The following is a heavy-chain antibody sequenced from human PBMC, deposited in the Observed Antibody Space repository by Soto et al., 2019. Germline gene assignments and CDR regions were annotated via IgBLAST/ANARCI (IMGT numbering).Heavy chain of an antibody. CDR1: GFTLSSYS. Sequence: EVQLVESGGGLVQPGGSLRLSCAASGFTLSSYSRNWVRQAPGKGLEWVSYISSSSSTIYYADSVKGRFTISRDNAKNSLYLQMNSLRDEDTAVYYCARAVGAWRSSSLYPYYFDYWGQGTLVTVSS. V-gene: IGHV3-48*02. D-gene: IGHD6-13*01. CDR3: ARAVGAWRSSSLYPYYFDY. CDR2: ISSSSSTI. J-gene: IGHJ4*02.